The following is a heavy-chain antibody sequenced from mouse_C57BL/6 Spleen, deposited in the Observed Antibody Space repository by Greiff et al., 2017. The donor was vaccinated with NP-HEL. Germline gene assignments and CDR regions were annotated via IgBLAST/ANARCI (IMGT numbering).Heavy chain of an antibody. CDR2: IYPGSGNT. CDR3: ARWGDDYCFDY. CDR1: GYAFTDSY. J-gene: IGHJ2*01. D-gene: IGHD2-4*01. V-gene: IGHV1-76*01. Sequence: VQLQQSGPELVRPGASVKLSCKASGYAFTDSYMNWVKQRPGKGLEWIARIYPGSGNTNYNEQFKGTATLTAEKSSSTAYMQLSSLTSEDSAVDYCARWGDDYCFDYWGQGTTLTVSS.